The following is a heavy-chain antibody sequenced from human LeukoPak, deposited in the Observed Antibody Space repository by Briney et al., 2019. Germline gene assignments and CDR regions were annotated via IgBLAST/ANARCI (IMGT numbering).Heavy chain of an antibody. V-gene: IGHV1-2*02. J-gene: IGHJ4*02. Sequence: GASVTVSCKASGYTFTSHYMHWVRQAPGQGLEWMGWINPNSGATEYTQKFQGRVTMTRDTSSSTPYMELSRLTSADTAVYYCARGLGLTGTTRGYLDYWGQGTLVTVSS. CDR3: ARGLGLTGTTRGYLDY. D-gene: IGHD1-20*01. CDR1: GYTFTSHY. CDR2: INPNSGAT.